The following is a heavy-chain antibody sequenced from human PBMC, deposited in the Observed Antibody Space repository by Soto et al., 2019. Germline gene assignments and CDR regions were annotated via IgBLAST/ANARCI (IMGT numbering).Heavy chain of an antibody. CDR2: ISWNSGSI. D-gene: IGHD2-15*01. J-gene: IGHJ4*02. CDR3: AKDFQHLGYCSGGSCYGLDY. V-gene: IGHV3-9*01. CDR1: GFTFDDYA. Sequence: EVQLVESGGGLVQPGRSLRLSCAASGFTFDDYAMHWVRQAPGKGLEWVSGISWNSGSIGSADSVTGRFTISRDNAKNSLYLQMNSLRAEDTALYYCAKDFQHLGYCSGGSCYGLDYWGQGTLVTVSS.